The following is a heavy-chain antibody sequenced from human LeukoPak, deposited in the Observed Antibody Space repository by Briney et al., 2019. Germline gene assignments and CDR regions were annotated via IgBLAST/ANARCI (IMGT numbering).Heavy chain of an antibody. CDR3: ARGSSDPTTGLLGAFDI. Sequence: ASVKVSCKASGYTFTSYDINWVRQATGQGLEWMGWMNPNSGNTGYAQKFQGRVTMTRNTSISTAYMELSSLRSEDTAVYYCARGSSDPTTGLLGAFDIWGQGTMVTVSS. CDR1: GYTFTSYD. J-gene: IGHJ3*02. D-gene: IGHD1-26*01. CDR2: MNPNSGNT. V-gene: IGHV1-8*01.